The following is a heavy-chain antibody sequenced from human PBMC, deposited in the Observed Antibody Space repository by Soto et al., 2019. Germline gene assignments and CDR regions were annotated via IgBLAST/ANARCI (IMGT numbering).Heavy chain of an antibody. D-gene: IGHD6-13*01. CDR1: GYTFTGYY. Sequence: ASVKVSCKASGYTFTGYYMHWVRQAPGQGLEWMGWINPNSGGTNYAQKFQGWVTMTRDTSISTAYMELSRLRSDDTAVYYCARSSNSWSYDAFDIWGQGTMVTVSS. J-gene: IGHJ3*02. V-gene: IGHV1-2*04. CDR3: ARSSNSWSYDAFDI. CDR2: INPNSGGT.